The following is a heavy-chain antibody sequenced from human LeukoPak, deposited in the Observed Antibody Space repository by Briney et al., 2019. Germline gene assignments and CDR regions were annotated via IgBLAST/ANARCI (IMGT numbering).Heavy chain of an antibody. CDR2: ISGSGGST. D-gene: IGHD5-24*01. Sequence: GGSLRLSCAASGFTFSSYAMSWVRQAPGKGLEWVSAISGSGGSTYYADSVKGRFTISRDNSKNTLYLQMNSLRAEDTAVYYCANRGIGGYKPTYFDYWGQGTLVTVSS. J-gene: IGHJ4*02. V-gene: IGHV3-23*01. CDR3: ANRGIGGYKPTYFDY. CDR1: GFTFSSYA.